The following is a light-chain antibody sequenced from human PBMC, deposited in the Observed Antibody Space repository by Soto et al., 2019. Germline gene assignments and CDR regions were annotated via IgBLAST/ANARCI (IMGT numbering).Light chain of an antibody. V-gene: IGLV1-40*01. Sequence: QSVPTQPPSVSGAPGQRVTISCTGSSSNIGAGYDVHWYQQLPGTAPKLLIYGNSNRPSGVPDRFSGSKSGTSASLAITGLQAEDEADYYCQSYDSILSVLFGGGTQLTVL. CDR1: SSNIGAGYD. J-gene: IGLJ2*01. CDR2: GNS. CDR3: QSYDSILSVL.